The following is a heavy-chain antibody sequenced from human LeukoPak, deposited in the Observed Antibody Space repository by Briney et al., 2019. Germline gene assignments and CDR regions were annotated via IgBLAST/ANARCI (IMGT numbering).Heavy chain of an antibody. CDR1: GGTFSSYA. V-gene: IGHV1-18*01. CDR3: AREALYYYGSGSYGVH. CDR2: ISAYNGNT. J-gene: IGHJ4*02. D-gene: IGHD3-10*01. Sequence: ASVKVSCKASGGTFSSYAISWVRQAPGQGLEWMGWISAYNGNTNYAQKLQGRVTMTTDASTSTAYMELRSLRSDDTAVYYCAREALYYYGSGSYGVHWGQGTLVTVSS.